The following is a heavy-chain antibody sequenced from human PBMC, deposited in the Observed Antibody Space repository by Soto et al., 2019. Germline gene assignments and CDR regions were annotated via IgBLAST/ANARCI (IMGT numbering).Heavy chain of an antibody. J-gene: IGHJ6*02. CDR1: GGSISSYY. D-gene: IGHD3-16*02. Sequence: KASETLSLTCTVSGGSISSYYWSWIRQPPGKGLEWIGYIYYSGSTNYNPSLKSRVTISVDTSKNQFSLKLSSVTAADTAVYYCARGVEDDYVWGSYLNPYYYYGMDVWGQGTTVTVSS. CDR2: IYYSGST. V-gene: IGHV4-59*01. CDR3: ARGVEDDYVWGSYLNPYYYYGMDV.